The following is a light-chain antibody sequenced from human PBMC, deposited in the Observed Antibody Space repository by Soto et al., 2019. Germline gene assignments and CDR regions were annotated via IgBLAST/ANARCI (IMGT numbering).Light chain of an antibody. CDR2: STS. CDR1: TGAVTSDYY. V-gene: IGLV7-43*01. CDR3: LLHYGSTQV. Sequence: QAVVTQEPSLTVCPGGTVTLTCASSTGAVTSDYYPNWVQQRPGQAPRSLIYSTSDNHSWTPARFSGSLLGVKAALTLSGVQPEDEAESYCLLHYGSTQVFGGGTKVTVL. J-gene: IGLJ2*01.